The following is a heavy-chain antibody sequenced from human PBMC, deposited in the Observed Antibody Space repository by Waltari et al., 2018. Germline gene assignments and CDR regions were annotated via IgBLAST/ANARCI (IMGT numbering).Heavy chain of an antibody. CDR2: ISSSGSTI. Sequence: EVQLVESGGGLVQPGGSLRLSCAASGFTFSSLGKKWVHPAPGKGVEWVSYISSSGSTIYYADSVKGRFTISRDNAKNSLYLQMNSLRAEDTAVYYCARGGDIVVVVAAIDYWGQGTLVTVSS. CDR1: GFTFSSLG. CDR3: ARGGDIVVVVAAIDY. J-gene: IGHJ4*02. V-gene: IGHV3-48*03. D-gene: IGHD2-15*01.